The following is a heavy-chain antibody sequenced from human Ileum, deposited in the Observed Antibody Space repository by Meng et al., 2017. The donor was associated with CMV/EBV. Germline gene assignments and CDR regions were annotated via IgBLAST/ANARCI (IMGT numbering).Heavy chain of an antibody. CDR3: ARSASGRLGASNWFDP. Sequence: ASVSSGRYYWTWIRQSPVKGLEWIGYIYDTGITNYNPSLGGRVTISFDLSKNHFSLKLVSLIPADTAVYYCARSASGRLGASNWFDPWGQGTLVTDSS. D-gene: IGHD1-26*01. CDR2: IYDTGIT. J-gene: IGHJ5*02. CDR1: ASVSSGRYY. V-gene: IGHV4-61*03.